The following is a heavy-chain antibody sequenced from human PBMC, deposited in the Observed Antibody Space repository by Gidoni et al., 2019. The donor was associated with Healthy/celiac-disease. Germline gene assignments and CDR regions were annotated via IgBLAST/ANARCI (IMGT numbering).Heavy chain of an antibody. V-gene: IGHV3-43*01. CDR2: ISWDGGST. CDR3: AKDSSGWYPYFDY. CDR1: GFTFDEYT. J-gene: IGHJ4*02. D-gene: IGHD6-19*01. Sequence: EVQLVESGGVVVQPGGSLRLACAASGFTFDEYTMHWVRQAPGKGLEWVSLISWDGGSTYYADSVKGRFTISRDNSKNSLYLQMNSLRTEDTALYYCAKDSSGWYPYFDYWGQGTLVTVSS.